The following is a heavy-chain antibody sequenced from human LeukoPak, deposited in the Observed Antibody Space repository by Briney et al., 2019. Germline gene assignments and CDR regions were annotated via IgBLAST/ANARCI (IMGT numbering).Heavy chain of an antibody. CDR3: ARGQHYDILTGYSGGDY. CDR1: GFTFSSYA. CDR2: ISYDGSNK. D-gene: IGHD3-9*01. J-gene: IGHJ4*02. Sequence: GGSLRLSCAASGFTFSSYAMHWDRQAPGKGLEWVAVISYDGSNKYYADSVKGRFTVSRDNSKNTLYLQMNSLRAEDTAVYYCARGQHYDILTGYSGGDYWGQGTLVTVSS. V-gene: IGHV3-30*04.